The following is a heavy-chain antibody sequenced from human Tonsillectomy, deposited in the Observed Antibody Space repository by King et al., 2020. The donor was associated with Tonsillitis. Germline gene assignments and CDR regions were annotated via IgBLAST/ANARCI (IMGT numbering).Heavy chain of an antibody. CDR2: IRSKACGGTT. D-gene: IGHD3-22*01. Sequence: VQLVESGGGLVQPGRSLRLSCTASGFTFGDYAMSWVRQAPGKGLEWVGFIRSKACGGTTEYAASVKGRFTISRDDSKSIAYLQMNSLKTEDTAVYYCTSGEGKDYYDSSGYLYWGQGTLVTVSS. J-gene: IGHJ4*02. CDR3: TSGEGKDYYDSSGYLY. V-gene: IGHV3-49*04. CDR1: GFTFGDYA.